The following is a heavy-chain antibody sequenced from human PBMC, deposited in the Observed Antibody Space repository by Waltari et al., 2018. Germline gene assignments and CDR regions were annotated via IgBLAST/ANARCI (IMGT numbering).Heavy chain of an antibody. CDR3: ARVGYSSSSGDYGMDV. CDR2: INPSGGST. CDR1: GYTFTSYY. J-gene: IGHJ6*02. Sequence: QVQLVQSGAEVKKPGASVKVSCKASGYTFTSYYMHWVRQAPGQGLEWMGIINPSGGSTSYAQKCQGRVTMTRDTSTSTVYMELSSLRSEDTAVYYCARVGYSSSSGDYGMDVWGQGTTVTVSS. D-gene: IGHD6-6*01. V-gene: IGHV1-46*01.